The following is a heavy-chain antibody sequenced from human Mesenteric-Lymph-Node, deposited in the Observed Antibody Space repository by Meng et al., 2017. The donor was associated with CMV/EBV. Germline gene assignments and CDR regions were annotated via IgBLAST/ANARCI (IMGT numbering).Heavy chain of an antibody. J-gene: IGHJ6*02. Sequence: GESLKISCAASGFTFSKYGMHWVRQAPGKGLEWVAVIFYDGSNEYYVDSVKGRFTISRDNSKYTLYLQMNSLRAEDTAVYYCAKDRDLAGPYYYYGMDVWGQGTTVTVSS. V-gene: IGHV3-33*06. CDR2: IFYDGSNE. D-gene: IGHD2-21*02. CDR3: AKDRDLAGPYYYYGMDV. CDR1: GFTFSKYG.